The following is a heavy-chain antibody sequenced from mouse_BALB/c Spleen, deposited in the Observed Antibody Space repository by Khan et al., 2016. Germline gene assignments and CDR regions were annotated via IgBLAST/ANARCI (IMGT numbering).Heavy chain of an antibody. CDR1: GYSFTGYF. Sequence: VQLQQSGPEVVKPGASVKISCKASGYSFTGYFMNWVKQNHGKSLEWIGRINPYNGDTFYSQKFRGKATLIVDRSSNTAHIEPRSLASEDSAVYNCTRGVGYYGRDAMDYWGQGTSVTVSS. V-gene: IGHV1-20*02. CDR3: TRGVGYYGRDAMDY. J-gene: IGHJ4*01. D-gene: IGHD1-1*01. CDR2: INPYNGDT.